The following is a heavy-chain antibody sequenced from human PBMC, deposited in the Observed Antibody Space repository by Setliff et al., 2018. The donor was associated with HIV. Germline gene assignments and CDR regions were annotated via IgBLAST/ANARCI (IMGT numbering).Heavy chain of an antibody. CDR1: GFTFSSYA. CDR3: ARDRVISVRGVLRSTFDP. CDR2: ISSNGGST. J-gene: IGHJ5*02. V-gene: IGHV3-64*04. Sequence: GGSLRLSCSASGFTFSSYAMHWVRQAPGKGLEYVSAISSNGGSTYYADSVKGRFTISRDNSKNTLYLQMNSLRAEDTAVYYCARDRVISVRGVLRSTFDPWGRGTRVTVSS. D-gene: IGHD3-10*01.